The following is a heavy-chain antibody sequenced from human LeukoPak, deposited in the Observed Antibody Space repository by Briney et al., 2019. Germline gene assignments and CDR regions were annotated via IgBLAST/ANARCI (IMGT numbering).Heavy chain of an antibody. CDR3: ARVHPEYYYGSGSYYAGMDV. D-gene: IGHD3-10*01. V-gene: IGHV1-69*13. CDR1: GGTFSSYA. Sequence: ASVNVSCKASGGTFSSYAISWVRQAPGQGLEWTGGIIPIFGTANYAQKFQGRVTITADESTSTAYMELSSLRSEDTAVYYCARVHPEYYYGSGSYYAGMDVWGQGTTVTVSS. J-gene: IGHJ6*02. CDR2: IIPIFGTA.